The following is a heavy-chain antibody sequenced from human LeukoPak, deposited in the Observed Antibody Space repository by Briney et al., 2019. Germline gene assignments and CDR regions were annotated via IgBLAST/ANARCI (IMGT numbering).Heavy chain of an antibody. CDR2: INHSGST. D-gene: IGHD3-3*01. Sequence: SETLSLTCAVYGGSFSGYYCNWIRQPPGKGLEWIGEINHSGSTNYNPSLKSRVTISVDTSKNQFSLKLSSVTAADTAVYYCARGVPSNVLRFLEWLSKGEYFFDYWGQGTLVTVSS. V-gene: IGHV4-34*01. J-gene: IGHJ4*02. CDR3: ARGVPSNVLRFLEWLSKGEYFFDY. CDR1: GGSFSGYY.